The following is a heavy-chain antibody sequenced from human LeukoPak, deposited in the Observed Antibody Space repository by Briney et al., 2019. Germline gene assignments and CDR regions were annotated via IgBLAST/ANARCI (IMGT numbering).Heavy chain of an antibody. V-gene: IGHV1-18*01. CDR3: ARGGVVPAAVPNWFDP. D-gene: IGHD2-2*01. J-gene: IGHJ5*02. Sequence: ASVKVSCKASGYTFTNYGVSWVRQAPGQGLEWMGWISPYSGNTNYAPKLQGRVTLTTDTSTTTAYMELRSLRSDDTAVYYCARGGVVPAAVPNWFDPWGQGTLVIVSS. CDR1: GYTFTNYG. CDR2: ISPYSGNT.